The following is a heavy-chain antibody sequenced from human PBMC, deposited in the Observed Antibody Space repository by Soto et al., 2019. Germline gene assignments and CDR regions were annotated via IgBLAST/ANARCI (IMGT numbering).Heavy chain of an antibody. CDR1: GGSFSGYY. CDR2: INHSGST. CDR3: ARDKITCLFDY. V-gene: IGHV4-34*01. J-gene: IGHJ4*02. Sequence: QVQLQQWGAGLLKPSETLSLTCAVYGGSFSGYYWTWIRQPPGTGLEWLGEINHSGSTNYNPSLKRRATISVDTSKNQFSLKLTSVNAADTALNYSARDKITCLFDYRGQGTMVTVPS. D-gene: IGHD3-10*01.